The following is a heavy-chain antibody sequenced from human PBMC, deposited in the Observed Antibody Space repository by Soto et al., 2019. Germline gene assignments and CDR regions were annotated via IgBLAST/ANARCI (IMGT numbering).Heavy chain of an antibody. Sequence: LRLSCAASGFTFDDYAMHWVRQAPGKGLEWVSGISWNSGSIGYADSVKGRFTISRDNAKNSLYLQMNSLGAEDTAVYYCTRAPFTSTWYYFDYWGQGTLVTVSS. CDR3: TRAPFTSTWYYFDY. J-gene: IGHJ4*02. V-gene: IGHV3-9*01. CDR2: ISWNSGSI. D-gene: IGHD2-2*01. CDR1: GFTFDDYA.